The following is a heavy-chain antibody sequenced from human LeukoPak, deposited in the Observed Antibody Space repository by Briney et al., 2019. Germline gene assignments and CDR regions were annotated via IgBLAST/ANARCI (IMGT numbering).Heavy chain of an antibody. CDR3: ASTERNYFDY. CDR2: IWYDGSNK. V-gene: IGHV3-33*08. D-gene: IGHD2-8*02. CDR1: GFTFSSYV. Sequence: GGSLRLSCAASGFTFSSYVMDWVRQAPGKGLEWVAVIWYDGSNKYYADSVKGRFTISRDNSKNTLYLQLNSLRAEDTAVYYCASTERNYFDYWGQGTLVTVSS. J-gene: IGHJ4*02.